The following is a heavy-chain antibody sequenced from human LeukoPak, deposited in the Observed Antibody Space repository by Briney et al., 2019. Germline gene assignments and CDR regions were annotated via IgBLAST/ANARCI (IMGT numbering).Heavy chain of an antibody. V-gene: IGHV3-33*01. J-gene: IGHJ4*02. CDR1: GFNFGTFA. CDR3: RGTYYYGSGVDGDYFDY. CDR2: IWYDGSNK. D-gene: IGHD3-10*01. Sequence: PGGSLRLSCEASGFNFGTFAMHWVRQAPGEGLEWLAIIWYDGSNKHYSDSVKGRFTISRDNSKSSLYLQMKRLRAEDTAVYYCRGTYYYGSGVDGDYFDYWGQGTLVTVSS.